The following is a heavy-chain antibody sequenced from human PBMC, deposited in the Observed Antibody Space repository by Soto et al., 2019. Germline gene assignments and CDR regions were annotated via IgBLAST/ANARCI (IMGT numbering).Heavy chain of an antibody. CDR3: AKGLGWYDLAYPDY. Sequence: GGSLRLSCAASGFTFSSYGMHWVRQAPGKGLEWVAVISYDGSNKYYADSVKGRFTISRDNSKNTLYLQMNSLRAEDTAVYYCAKGLGWYDLAYPDYWGQGTLVTVSS. V-gene: IGHV3-30*18. J-gene: IGHJ4*02. D-gene: IGHD3-3*01. CDR1: GFTFSSYG. CDR2: ISYDGSNK.